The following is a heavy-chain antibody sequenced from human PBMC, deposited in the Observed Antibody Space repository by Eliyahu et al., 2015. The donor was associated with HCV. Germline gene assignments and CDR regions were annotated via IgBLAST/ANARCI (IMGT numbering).Heavy chain of an antibody. D-gene: IGHD1-26*01. CDR1: RFXFXDYY. CDR2: ITGSSTYT. Sequence: QVQLVESGGGLVKPGGSLRLSCAASRFXFXDYYMSWIRQAPGKGLEWVSYITGSSTYTNYADSVKGRFTISRDNXKKSLYLQMNTLRAEDTAVYYCARVVVGVTAYYFDYWGQGTLVTVSS. J-gene: IGHJ4*02. CDR3: ARVVVGVTAYYFDY. V-gene: IGHV3-11*06.